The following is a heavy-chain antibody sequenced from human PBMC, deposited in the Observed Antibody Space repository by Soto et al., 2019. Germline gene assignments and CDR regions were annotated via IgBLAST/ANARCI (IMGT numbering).Heavy chain of an antibody. CDR1: GYSFSDFW. J-gene: IGHJ4*02. CDR3: ARHSGGNVYHYLDGYFDS. V-gene: IGHV5-51*01. D-gene: IGHD3-22*01. CDR2: IFPSNSEI. Sequence: GESLKISCKGSGYSFSDFWIGWVRQMRGRGLEWMGIIFPSNSEIKYSPSFQGQVTISADTSITTAYLQWNTLKASDSAMYYCARHSGGNVYHYLDGYFDSSGQGAPVTVSS.